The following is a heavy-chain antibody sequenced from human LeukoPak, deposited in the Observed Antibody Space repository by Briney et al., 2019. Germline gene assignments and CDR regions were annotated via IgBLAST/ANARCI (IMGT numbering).Heavy chain of an antibody. CDR2: VSGSGGST. CDR3: TAAYDTVGFYYRYYFDS. V-gene: IGHV3-23*01. J-gene: IGHJ4*02. Sequence: PGGSLRLSCAASGFTFSSYEMNWVRQAPGKGLEWVSAVSGSGGSTNYADSVKGRFTISRDNSKNTLYLQMNSLETEDTAVYYCTAAYDTVGFYYRYYFDSWGQGALVTVSS. D-gene: IGHD3-22*01. CDR1: GFTFSSYE.